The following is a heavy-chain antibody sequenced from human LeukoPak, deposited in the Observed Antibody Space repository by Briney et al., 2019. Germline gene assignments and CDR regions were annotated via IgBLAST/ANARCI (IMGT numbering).Heavy chain of an antibody. J-gene: IGHJ5*02. Sequence: PSQTLSLTCSVSGGFISSGGYSWSWIRQPAGKGLEWIGRIYTSGSTNYNPSLKSRVTMSVDTSKNQFSLKLSSVTAADTAVYYCAREGSGWYNWFDPWGQGTLVTVSS. CDR3: AREGSGWYNWFDP. D-gene: IGHD6-19*01. V-gene: IGHV4-61*02. CDR2: IYTSGST. CDR1: GGFISSGGYS.